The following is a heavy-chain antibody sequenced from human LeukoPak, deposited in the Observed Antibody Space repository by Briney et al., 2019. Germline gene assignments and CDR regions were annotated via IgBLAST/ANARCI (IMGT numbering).Heavy chain of an antibody. D-gene: IGHD3-10*01. CDR1: GFTFSSLA. J-gene: IGHJ4*02. CDR2: IGVGGTT. Sequence: GGSLRLSCTASGFTFSSLAMSWVRQAPGKGLGWVSIIGVGGTTVLADSVKGRFTISRDNSRNTLYLQMNSLRAEDTAVYYCARGRYGSGNYYFDYWGQGALVTVSS. V-gene: IGHV3-23*01. CDR3: ARGRYGSGNYYFDY.